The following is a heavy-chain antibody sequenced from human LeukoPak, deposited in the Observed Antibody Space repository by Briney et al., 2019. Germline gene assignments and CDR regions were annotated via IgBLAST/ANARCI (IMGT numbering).Heavy chain of an antibody. CDR3: ARGVVRYSIVGATGWFDP. V-gene: IGHV3-48*01. J-gene: IGHJ5*02. CDR2: ISSSSSTI. Sequence: QPGGSLRLSCAASGFTFSSYSMNWVRQAPGKGLEWVSYISSSSSTIYYADSVKGRFTISRDNAKNSLYLQMNSLRAEDTAVYYCARGVVRYSIVGATGWFDPWGQGTLVTVSS. D-gene: IGHD1-26*01. CDR1: GFTFSSYS.